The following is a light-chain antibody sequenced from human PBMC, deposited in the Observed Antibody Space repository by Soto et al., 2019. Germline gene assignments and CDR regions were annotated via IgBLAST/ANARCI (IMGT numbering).Light chain of an antibody. CDR3: QQSYSNPLT. V-gene: IGKV1-39*01. J-gene: IGKJ4*01. CDR2: AAS. CDR1: RSISSY. Sequence: DIQMTQSPSSLSASVGDRVTIACRASRSISSYLNWYQQKPGQAPKLLIYAASSLQSGVPARFNGSGSGTDFTLIICSLQPEDFASYYCQQSYSNPLTFGGGTKV.